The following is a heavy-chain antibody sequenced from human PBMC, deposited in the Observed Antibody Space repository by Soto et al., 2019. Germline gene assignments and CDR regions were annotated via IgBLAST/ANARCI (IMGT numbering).Heavy chain of an antibody. CDR2: IGSSGGRS. J-gene: IGHJ4*02. Sequence: EVQLLESGGGLIQPGGSLGLSCAASGFTFSSHAMNWVRQAPGKGLEWVSSIGSSGGRSYYANSVKGRFTISRDNSKDTLYLQMTNMDPVDTATYYCAHNIITGTPPGYFDYWGQGTLVTVSS. CDR3: AHNIITGTPPGYFDY. D-gene: IGHD1-20*01. CDR1: GFTFSSHA. V-gene: IGHV3-23*01.